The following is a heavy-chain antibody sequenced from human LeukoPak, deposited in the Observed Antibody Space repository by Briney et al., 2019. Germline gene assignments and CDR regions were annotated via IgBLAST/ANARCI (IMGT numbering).Heavy chain of an antibody. CDR3: AHYDGSAYHAFDI. J-gene: IGHJ3*02. CDR2: INSDGSST. V-gene: IGHV3-74*01. Sequence: GGSLRLSCAASGFTFSSYWMHRVRQAPGKGLVWVSRINSDGSSTSYADSVKGRFTISRDNAKNTLYLQMNSLRAEDTAVYYCAHYDGSAYHAFDIWGQGTMVTVSS. D-gene: IGHD3-22*01. CDR1: GFTFSSYW.